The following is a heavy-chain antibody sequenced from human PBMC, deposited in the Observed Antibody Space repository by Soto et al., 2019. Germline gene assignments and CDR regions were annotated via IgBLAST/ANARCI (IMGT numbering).Heavy chain of an antibody. V-gene: IGHV1-18*01. Sequence: ASVKVSCKASGYTFTRSGISWVRQAPGQGLEWMGWISGYNGDTNYAQKFQGRVTMTTDTSTTTAYMELRSLTSDDTAVYYCARDAPPADYWGQGTLVTVSS. J-gene: IGHJ4*02. CDR2: ISGYNGDT. CDR1: GYTFTRSG. CDR3: ARDAPPADY.